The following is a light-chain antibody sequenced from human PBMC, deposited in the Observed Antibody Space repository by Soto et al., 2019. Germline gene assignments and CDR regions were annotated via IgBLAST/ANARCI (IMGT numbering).Light chain of an antibody. J-gene: IGKJ4*01. Sequence: EIVLTQSPGTLSLSPGERAILSCRASQSVSSSYLAWYQQKPGQAPRLLIYGASSRATGIPDRFSGSGSGTDFTLTISRLEPEDFAVYYCQHRANWPLTFGGGTKVDIK. CDR1: QSVSSSY. CDR3: QHRANWPLT. V-gene: IGKV3D-20*02. CDR2: GAS.